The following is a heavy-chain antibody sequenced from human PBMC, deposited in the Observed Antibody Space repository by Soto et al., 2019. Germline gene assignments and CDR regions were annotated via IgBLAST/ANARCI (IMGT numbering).Heavy chain of an antibody. CDR2: ISGSGGTT. CDR3: AKSANGWFSAFDI. J-gene: IGHJ3*02. Sequence: EVQLLESGGGLVQPGGYLRLSCAASGFTFSSYAMSWVRQAPGKGLEWVSAISGSGGTTYYADSVKGRFTFSRDNSKNTLYLQMNRMRAVDTAVYYCAKSANGWFSAFDIWGQGTMVTVSS. V-gene: IGHV3-23*01. D-gene: IGHD6-19*01. CDR1: GFTFSSYA.